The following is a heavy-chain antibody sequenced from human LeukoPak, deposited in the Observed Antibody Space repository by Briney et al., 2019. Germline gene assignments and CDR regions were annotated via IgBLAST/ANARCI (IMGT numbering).Heavy chain of an antibody. J-gene: IGHJ4*02. CDR3: AKDGTYYDILTVDY. V-gene: IGHV3-9*01. D-gene: IGHD3-9*01. CDR1: GFTFDDYA. Sequence: GRSLRLSCAASGFTFDDYAMHWVRQAPGKGLEWVSGISWNSGSIGYADSVKGRFTISRDNAKNSLYLQMNSLRAEDTAVYYCAKDGTYYDILTVDYWGQGTLVTVSS. CDR2: ISWNSGSI.